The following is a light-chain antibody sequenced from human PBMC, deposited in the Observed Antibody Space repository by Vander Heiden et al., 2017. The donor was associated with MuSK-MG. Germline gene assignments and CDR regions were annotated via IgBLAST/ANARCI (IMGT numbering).Light chain of an antibody. V-gene: IGLV3-21*02. Sequence: SHVLTQPPSGSVAPGQTARITCGGNNIGIKSVHWYQQKPGQAPVVVVYDDSDRPSGIPERFSGFNSGNTATLTISRVEAGDEADYYCQVWDDNSDHVIFGGGTKLIFL. J-gene: IGLJ2*01. CDR1: NIGIKS. CDR3: QVWDDNSDHVI. CDR2: DDS.